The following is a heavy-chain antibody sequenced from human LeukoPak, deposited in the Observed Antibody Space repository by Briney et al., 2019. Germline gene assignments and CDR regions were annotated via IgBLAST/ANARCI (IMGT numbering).Heavy chain of an antibody. CDR2: ISGDGRNI. D-gene: IGHD3-9*01. J-gene: IGHJ6*02. CDR1: GFTFSDYW. CDR3: TRDLMDYDVSTGLHHYYMDV. Sequence: GGSLILSCAASGFTFSDYWMHWVRQDPRKGLVWVSRISGDGRNINYADSVRGRFTISRDNAKNTLYLQMNTLRVEDTAVYYCTRDLMDYDVSTGLHHYYMDVWGQGTTVTVSS. V-gene: IGHV3-74*01.